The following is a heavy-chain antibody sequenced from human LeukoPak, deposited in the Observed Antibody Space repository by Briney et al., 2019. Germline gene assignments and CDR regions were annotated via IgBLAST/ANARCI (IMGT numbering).Heavy chain of an antibody. CDR1: GYTFTSYG. Sequence: ASVKVSCKASGYTFTSYGINWVRQAPGQGLEWMGWISAYNGNTNYAQKLQGRVTMTTDTSTSAAYMELRSLRSDDTAVYYCARASADCSGGSCYSAEYFQHWGQGTLVTVSS. J-gene: IGHJ1*01. CDR3: ARASADCSGGSCYSAEYFQH. V-gene: IGHV1-18*01. D-gene: IGHD2-15*01. CDR2: ISAYNGNT.